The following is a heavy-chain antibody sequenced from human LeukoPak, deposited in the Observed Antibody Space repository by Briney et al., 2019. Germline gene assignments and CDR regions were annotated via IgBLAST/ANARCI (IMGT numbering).Heavy chain of an antibody. J-gene: IGHJ4*02. CDR3: ARGRGSEWELSSLFDY. CDR1: GYTFTSYG. CDR2: IIPIFGTA. V-gene: IGHV1-69*05. D-gene: IGHD1-26*01. Sequence: SVKVSCKASGYTFTSYGISWVRQAPGQGLEWMGGIIPIFGTANYAQKFQGRVTITTDESTSTAYMELSSLRSEDTAVYYCARGRGSEWELSSLFDYWGQGTLVTVSS.